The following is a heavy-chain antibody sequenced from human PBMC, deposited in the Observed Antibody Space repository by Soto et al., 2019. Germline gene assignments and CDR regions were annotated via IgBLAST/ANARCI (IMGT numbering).Heavy chain of an antibody. CDR1: GYTFTDYA. J-gene: IGHJ4*02. CDR2: INVGNGNT. Sequence: GASVKVSCKASGYTFTDYAIHWVRQAPGQGLEWMGWINVGNGNTGYSRKFQGRVTNVRDMSASTAYIEVTSLTSEDTAIYYCAKEDTSSGSLDYWGQGALVTVSS. V-gene: IGHV1-3*01. CDR3: AKEDTSSGSLDY. D-gene: IGHD6-19*01.